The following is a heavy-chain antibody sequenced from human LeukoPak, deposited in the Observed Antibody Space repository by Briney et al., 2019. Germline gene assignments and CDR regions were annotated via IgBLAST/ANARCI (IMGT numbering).Heavy chain of an antibody. CDR3: ARFLSSGPFDY. Sequence: GGSLRLSCAASGFTLSSYEMNWVRQAPGKGLEWVSYISSSGSTIYYADSVKGRFTISRDNAKNSLYLQVNSLRAEDTAVYYRARFLSSGPFDYWGQGTLVTVSS. CDR1: GFTLSSYE. CDR2: ISSSGSTI. J-gene: IGHJ4*02. V-gene: IGHV3-48*03. D-gene: IGHD3-22*01.